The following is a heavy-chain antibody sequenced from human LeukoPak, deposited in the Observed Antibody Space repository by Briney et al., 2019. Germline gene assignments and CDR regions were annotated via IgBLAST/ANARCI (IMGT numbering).Heavy chain of an antibody. D-gene: IGHD3-3*01. CDR2: MNPNSGNA. CDR3: ARGLRFLEWLSRTYYFDY. V-gene: IGHV1-8*01. Sequence: ASVTVSCKASGYTFTSYDINWVRQATGQGLEWMGWMNPNSGNAGYAQKFQGRVTMTRNTSISTAYMELSSLRSEDTAVYYCARGLRFLEWLSRTYYFDYWGQGTLVTVSS. CDR1: GYTFTSYD. J-gene: IGHJ4*02.